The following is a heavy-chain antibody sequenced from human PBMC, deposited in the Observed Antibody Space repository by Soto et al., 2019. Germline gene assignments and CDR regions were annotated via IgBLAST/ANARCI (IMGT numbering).Heavy chain of an antibody. J-gene: IGHJ4*02. CDR1: GYTFTSYG. V-gene: IGHV1-18*01. CDR2: ISTYNGNT. Sequence: QVPLVQSGAEVKKPGASVKVSCKASGYTFTSYGISWVRQAPGQGPEWMGWISTYNGNTNYAQKLQGRVTMTTDTSTSTAYMELRSLRSDDTAVYYCARVPATGYYYDSSGYYYFDYWGQGTLVTVSS. CDR3: ARVPATGYYYDSSGYYYFDY. D-gene: IGHD3-22*01.